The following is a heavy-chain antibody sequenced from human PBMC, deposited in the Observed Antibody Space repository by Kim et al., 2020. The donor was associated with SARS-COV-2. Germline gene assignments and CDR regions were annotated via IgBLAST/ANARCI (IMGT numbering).Heavy chain of an antibody. CDR3: ARGMGYSYGSGSYLSWFDP. CDR1: GYTFTSYG. V-gene: IGHV1-18*01. D-gene: IGHD3-10*01. CDR2: ISAYNGNT. J-gene: IGHJ5*02. Sequence: ASVKVSCKASGYTFTSYGISWVRQAPGQGLEWMGWISAYNGNTHYAQKLQGRVTMTTDTSTSTAYMELRSLRSDDTAVYYCARGMGYSYGSGSYLSWFDPWGQGTLVTVSS.